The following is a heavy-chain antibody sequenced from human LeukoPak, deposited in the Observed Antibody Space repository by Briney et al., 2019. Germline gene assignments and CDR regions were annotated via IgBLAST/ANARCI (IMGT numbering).Heavy chain of an antibody. CDR3: ARQAYATRFDAFDI. J-gene: IGHJ3*02. Sequence: GQSLKISCKGSGYSFTSYWIGWVRQMPGKGLEWMGIIYPDDSETKYSPSFKGQVTMSVDKSITTAFLQWSSLKASDTAMYYCARQAYATRFDAFDIWGQGTMVTVSP. CDR1: GYSFTSYW. D-gene: IGHD2-15*01. CDR2: IYPDDSET. V-gene: IGHV5-51*01.